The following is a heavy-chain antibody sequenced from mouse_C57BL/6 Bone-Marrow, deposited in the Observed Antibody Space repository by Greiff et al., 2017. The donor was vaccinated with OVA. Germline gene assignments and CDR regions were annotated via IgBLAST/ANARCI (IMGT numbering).Heavy chain of an antibody. CDR3: TRSYGSSYVKNAMDY. CDR1: GFTFSDAW. J-gene: IGHJ4*01. D-gene: IGHD1-1*01. CDR2: IRNKANNHAT. Sequence: EVKVEESGGGLVQPGGSMKLSCAASGFTFSDAWMDWVRQSPEKGLEWVAEIRNKANNHATYYAESVKGRFTISRDDSKSSVYLQMNSLRAEDTGIYYCTRSYGSSYVKNAMDYWGQGTSVTVSS. V-gene: IGHV6-6*01.